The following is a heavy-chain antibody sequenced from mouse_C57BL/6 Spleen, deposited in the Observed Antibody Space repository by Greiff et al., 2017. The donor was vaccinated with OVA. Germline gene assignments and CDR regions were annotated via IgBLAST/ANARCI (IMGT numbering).Heavy chain of an antibody. J-gene: IGHJ2*01. CDR3: ARAYGNFYCDY. V-gene: IGHV3-1*01. CDR1: GYSITSGYD. CDR2: ISYSGST. Sequence: DVKLVESGPGMVKPSQSLSLTCTVTGYSITSGYDWHWIRHFPGNKLEWMGYISYSGSTNYNPSLKSRISITHDTSKNHFFLKLNSVTTEDTATYYCARAYGNFYCDYWGQGTTLTVSS. D-gene: IGHD2-1*01.